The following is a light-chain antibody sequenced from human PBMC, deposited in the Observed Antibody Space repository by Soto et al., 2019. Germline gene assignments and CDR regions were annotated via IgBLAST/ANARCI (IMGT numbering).Light chain of an antibody. J-gene: IGKJ1*01. CDR1: QSVSSN. V-gene: IGKV3-15*01. Sequence: EIVMTQSPATLSVSPGERATLSCRASQSVSSNLAWYQQKPGQAPRPLLYGASTRATGIPARFSGSGSGTEFTITISSLQSEDFAVYYCQQYNNWPPWTFGQGTKVEIK. CDR2: GAS. CDR3: QQYNNWPPWT.